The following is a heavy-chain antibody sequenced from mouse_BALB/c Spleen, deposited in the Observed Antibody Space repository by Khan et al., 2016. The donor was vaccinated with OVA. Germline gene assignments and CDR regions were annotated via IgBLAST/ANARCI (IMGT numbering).Heavy chain of an antibody. CDR1: GFTFSPYS. CDR2: ISSDGDYT. D-gene: IGHD4-1*01. Sequence: EVQVVESGGDLVKSGGSLKLSCAASGFTFSPYSMSWVRQTPDKRLEWVATISSDGDYTYYPDSVKGRFNISRDNAKNTLYLQMSSRKSEDTAIYYCATHLTGSFAYWGQGTLVTVSA. CDR3: ATHLTGSFAY. V-gene: IGHV5-6*01. J-gene: IGHJ3*01.